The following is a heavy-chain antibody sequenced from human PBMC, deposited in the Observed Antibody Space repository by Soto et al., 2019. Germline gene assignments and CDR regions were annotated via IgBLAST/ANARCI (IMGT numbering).Heavy chain of an antibody. J-gene: IGHJ5*02. Sequence: SETLSLTCTVSGGSISSSSYYWGWIRQPPGKGLEWIGSIYYSGSTYYNPSLKSRVTISVDTSKNQFSLKLSSVTAADTAVYYCARTRTLVVVADRTQYNWFDPWGQGTLVTVSS. CDR1: GGSISSSSYY. V-gene: IGHV4-39*01. CDR3: ARTRTLVVVADRTQYNWFDP. CDR2: IYYSGST. D-gene: IGHD2-15*01.